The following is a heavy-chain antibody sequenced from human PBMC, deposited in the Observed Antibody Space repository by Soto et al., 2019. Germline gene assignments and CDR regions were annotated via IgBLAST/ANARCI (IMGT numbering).Heavy chain of an antibody. CDR1: GYTFTSYA. CDR3: AGGDSGSYYIFDY. D-gene: IGHD1-26*01. Sequence: QVQLVQSGAEVKKPGASVTVSCKASGYTFTSYAMHWVRQAPGQRLEWMGWINAGNGNTKYSQKFQGRVTITRDTSASTAYMELSTLRSEDTAVYYGAGGDSGSYYIFDYWGQGTLVTVSS. V-gene: IGHV1-3*01. J-gene: IGHJ4*02. CDR2: INAGNGNT.